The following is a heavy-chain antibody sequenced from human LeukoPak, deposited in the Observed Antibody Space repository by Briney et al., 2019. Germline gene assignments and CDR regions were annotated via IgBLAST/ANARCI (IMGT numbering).Heavy chain of an antibody. Sequence: SETLSLTCTVSGYSISSGYYWGWIRQPPGKGLEWIGSIYHSGSTYYNPSLKSRVTISVDTSKNQFSLRLSSVTAADTAVYYCARFTRHGSGGYPDYWGQGTLVTVSS. CDR3: ARFTRHGSGGYPDY. D-gene: IGHD3-10*01. J-gene: IGHJ4*02. CDR2: IYHSGST. CDR1: GYSISSGYY. V-gene: IGHV4-38-2*02.